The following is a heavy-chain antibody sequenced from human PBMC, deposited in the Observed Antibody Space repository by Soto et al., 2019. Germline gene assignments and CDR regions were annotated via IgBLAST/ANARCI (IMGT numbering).Heavy chain of an antibody. CDR1: GYMFTTYD. CDR3: ASGVIAGVDY. Sequence: ASVKVSCKASGYMFTTYDINWVRQATGQGLEWMGWVNPNHGGTGYAQKFQGRVIMTRDTSTNTAYMELSSLTSEDTAVYYCASGVIAGVDYWGQGTLVTVSS. CDR2: VNPNHGGT. V-gene: IGHV1-8*01. D-gene: IGHD6-13*01. J-gene: IGHJ4*02.